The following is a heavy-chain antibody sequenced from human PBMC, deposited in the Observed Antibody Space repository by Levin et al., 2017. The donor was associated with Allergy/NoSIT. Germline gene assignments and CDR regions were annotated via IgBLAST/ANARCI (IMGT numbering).Heavy chain of an antibody. J-gene: IGHJ4*02. V-gene: IGHV3-23*01. CDR3: AKDSGAYCGGDCYTDY. CDR1: GFTFSSYA. CDR2: ISGSGGST. D-gene: IGHD2-21*02. Sequence: GGSLRLSCAASGFTFSSYAMSWVRQAPGKGLEWVSAISGSGGSTYYADSVKGRFTISRDNSKNTLYLQMNSLRAEDTAVYYCAKDSGAYCGGDCYTDYWGQGTLVTVSS.